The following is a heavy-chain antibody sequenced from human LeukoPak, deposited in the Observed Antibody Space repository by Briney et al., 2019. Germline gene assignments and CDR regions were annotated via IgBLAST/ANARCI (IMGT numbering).Heavy chain of an antibody. Sequence: ASVTVSCTASGYTFTSYYMHWVRQAPGQGLEWMGIINPSGGSTSYAQKFQGRVTMTRDTSTSIVYMELSSLRSEDTAVYYCARGPDGYCSGGSCPPPDDYWGQGTLVTVSS. V-gene: IGHV1-46*01. CDR2: INPSGGST. D-gene: IGHD2-15*01. CDR1: GYTFTSYY. CDR3: ARGPDGYCSGGSCPPPDDY. J-gene: IGHJ4*02.